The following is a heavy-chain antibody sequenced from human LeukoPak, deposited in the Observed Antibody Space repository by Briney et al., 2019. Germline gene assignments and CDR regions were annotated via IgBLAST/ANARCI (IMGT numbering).Heavy chain of an antibody. Sequence: GGSLRLSCAASGFTFSSYSMNWVRQAPGKGLEWVSSISSSSSYIYYADSVKGRFTISRDNAKNSLYLQMNSLRAEDTAVYYCAKGDFYGSGTYLFYFDSWGQGTLVTVSS. D-gene: IGHD3-10*01. CDR3: AKGDFYGSGTYLFYFDS. CDR1: GFTFSSYS. V-gene: IGHV3-21*01. J-gene: IGHJ4*02. CDR2: ISSSSSYI.